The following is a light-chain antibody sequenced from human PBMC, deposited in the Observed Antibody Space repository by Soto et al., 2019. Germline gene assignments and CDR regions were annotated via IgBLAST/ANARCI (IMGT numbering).Light chain of an antibody. Sequence: QSALTQPASVSGSPGQSITISCTGTSSDVGDYKYVSWYQRHPGKAPKALIYEVSNRPSGVSNRFSGSKSGNTASLSISGLQAEDEADYYCSTYTTGRTHVFGPGTKVTVL. CDR2: EVS. J-gene: IGLJ1*01. CDR1: SSDVGDYKY. CDR3: STYTTGRTHV. V-gene: IGLV2-14*01.